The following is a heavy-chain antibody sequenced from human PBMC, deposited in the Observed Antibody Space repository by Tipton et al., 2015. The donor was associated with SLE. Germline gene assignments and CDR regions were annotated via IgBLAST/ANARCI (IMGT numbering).Heavy chain of an antibody. CDR2: VFYVGRT. J-gene: IGHJ6*03. D-gene: IGHD3-16*01. CDR3: ASVPGGFIPYGNYRFNYYMDV. Sequence: TLSLTCTVSGGSISSTTYYWGWIRQPPGKGLEWIGSVFYVGRTSLNPSLESRVTISVDTSKNQFSLRLRSVTAADAAVYYCASVPGGFIPYGNYRFNYYMDVWGKGTTVTVSS. CDR1: GGSISSTTYY. V-gene: IGHV4-39*07.